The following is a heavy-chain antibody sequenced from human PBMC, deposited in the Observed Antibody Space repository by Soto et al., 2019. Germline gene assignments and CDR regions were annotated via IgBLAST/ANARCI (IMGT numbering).Heavy chain of an antibody. CDR3: ARFDISYCGGNCYSVSGSAP. CDR2: IYSRGST. D-gene: IGHD2-21*02. V-gene: IGHV4-59*01. Sequence: QKPPGKGLDCIGYIYSRGSTNYNPSLKSRVTISVDTSKNHFSLKLSSVTAADTAVYYCARFDISYCGGNCYSVSGSAPRGKGTLVPGTS. J-gene: IGHJ5*02.